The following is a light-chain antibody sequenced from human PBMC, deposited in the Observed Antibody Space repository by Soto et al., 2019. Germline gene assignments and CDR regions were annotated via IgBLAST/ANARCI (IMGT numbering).Light chain of an antibody. CDR3: QQRSSWPFT. J-gene: IGKJ3*01. CDR2: ATS. V-gene: IGKV3-11*01. Sequence: EIVLTQSPATLSLSPGERATLSCRASQNINSYLAWYQQKPGQAPRLLIYATSNRATGIPARFSGSGSGTVFSLSISSLEPEDFAVYYCQQRSSWPFTFGPGTKVDIK. CDR1: QNINSY.